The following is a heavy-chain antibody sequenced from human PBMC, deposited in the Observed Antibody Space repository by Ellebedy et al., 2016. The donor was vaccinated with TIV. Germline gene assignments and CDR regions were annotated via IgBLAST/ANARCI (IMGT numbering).Heavy chain of an antibody. Sequence: ASVKVSXXASGYTFTSYGISWVRQAPGQGLEWMGWISAYNGNTNYAQKLQGRVTMTTDTSTSTAYMELRSLRSDDTAVYYCARDQLSVGVRGNLFPDYYYYGMDVWGQGTTVTVSS. J-gene: IGHJ6*02. CDR2: ISAYNGNT. CDR1: GYTFTSYG. V-gene: IGHV1-18*01. CDR3: ARDQLSVGVRGNLFPDYYYYGMDV. D-gene: IGHD3-10*01.